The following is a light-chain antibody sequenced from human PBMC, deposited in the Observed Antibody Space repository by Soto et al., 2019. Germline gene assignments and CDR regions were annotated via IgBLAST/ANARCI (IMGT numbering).Light chain of an antibody. CDR1: SSNIGAGYD. CDR3: QSYDSSLSGPGV. CDR2: GNS. V-gene: IGLV1-40*01. Sequence: QSVLTQPPSVSGAPGQRGTISCTGSSSNIGAGYDVHWYQQLPGTAPKLLIYGNSNRPSGVPDRVSGSKSGTSASLAITGLQAEDEADYYCQSYDSSLSGPGVFGGGTKVTVL. J-gene: IGLJ3*02.